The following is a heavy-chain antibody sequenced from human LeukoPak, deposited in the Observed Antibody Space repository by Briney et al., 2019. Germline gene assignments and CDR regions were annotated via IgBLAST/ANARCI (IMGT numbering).Heavy chain of an antibody. CDR3: ACPMNWNWSYYYYMDV. D-gene: IGHD1-7*01. CDR1: GYTFTSYD. J-gene: IGHJ6*03. V-gene: IGHV1-8*01. Sequence: AASVKVSCKASGYTFTSYDINWVRQATGQGLEWMVWMNPNSGNTGYAQKFQGRVTMTRNTSISTAYMELSSLRSEDTAVYYCACPMNWNWSYYYYMDVWGKGTTVTVSS. CDR2: MNPNSGNT.